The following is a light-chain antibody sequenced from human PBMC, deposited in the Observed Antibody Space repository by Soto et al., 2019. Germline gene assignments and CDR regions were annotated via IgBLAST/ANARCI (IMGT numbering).Light chain of an antibody. Sequence: QSALTQPASVSGSPGQSITISCTGTSNDVGSYNLVPWYQQHPGKAPKLMIYEGSKRPSGVSNRFSGSRSGNTASLTISGLEAEDEADYSCCSYAGASTWVFGGGTKLTVL. V-gene: IGLV2-23*01. CDR3: CSYAGASTWV. J-gene: IGLJ3*02. CDR1: SNDVGSYNL. CDR2: EGS.